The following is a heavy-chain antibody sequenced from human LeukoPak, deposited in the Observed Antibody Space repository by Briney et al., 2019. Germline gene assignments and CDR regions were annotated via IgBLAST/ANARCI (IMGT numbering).Heavy chain of an antibody. Sequence: ASVKVSCKASGYTFTGYYVHWVRQAPGQGLEWMGWINPNSGGTNYARKFQGRVTLTRDTSFTTVYMELGCLKSDDTAIYYCATRTGEGPPFWGQGTLVTVSS. J-gene: IGHJ4*02. V-gene: IGHV1-2*02. CDR1: GYTFTGYY. CDR2: INPNSGGT. CDR3: ATRTGEGPPF. D-gene: IGHD3/OR15-3a*01.